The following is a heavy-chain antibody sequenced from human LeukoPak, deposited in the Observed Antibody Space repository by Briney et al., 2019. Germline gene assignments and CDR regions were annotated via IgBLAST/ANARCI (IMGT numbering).Heavy chain of an antibody. Sequence: GASVKVSCKASGYTFTGYYMHWGRQAPGQGLEWMGWINPNSGGTNYAQKSQVRVTMTRDTSLSTAYMELSRLRSDDTAVYYCAREGVDILTGYYTGWFDPWGQGTLVTVSS. CDR1: GYTFTGYY. J-gene: IGHJ5*02. CDR2: INPNSGGT. V-gene: IGHV1-2*02. CDR3: AREGVDILTGYYTGWFDP. D-gene: IGHD3-9*01.